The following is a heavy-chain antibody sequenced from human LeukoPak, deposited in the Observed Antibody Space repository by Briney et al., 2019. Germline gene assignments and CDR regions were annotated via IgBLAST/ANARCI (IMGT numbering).Heavy chain of an antibody. J-gene: IGHJ5*02. Sequence: PSETLSLTCAVYGGSFRGYYWSGIRQPPGRGGEGIGEMKQRGRTNYNPSLESRVTISVDTSTTQFSLTLSSVTAADTAVYYCARFSDGDYVPYKNWFDPWGPGTLVTVSS. CDR1: GGSFRGYY. V-gene: IGHV4-34*01. CDR3: ARFSDGDYVPYKNWFDP. CDR2: MKQRGRT. D-gene: IGHD4-17*01.